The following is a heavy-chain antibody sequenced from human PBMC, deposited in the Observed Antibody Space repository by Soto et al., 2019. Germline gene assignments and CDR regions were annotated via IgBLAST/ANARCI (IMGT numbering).Heavy chain of an antibody. CDR2: IYYSGST. CDR1: GGAISSGDYY. J-gene: IGHJ4*02. CDR3: ARGSATLEYYDFWSGYYTYFDY. D-gene: IGHD3-3*01. V-gene: IGHV4-30-4*01. Sequence: TLSLTCTVSGGAISSGDYYWSWIRQPPGKGLEWIGYIYYSGSTYYNPSLKSRVTISVDTSKNQFSLKLSSVTAADTAVYYCARGSATLEYYDFWSGYYTYFDYWGQGTLVTVSS.